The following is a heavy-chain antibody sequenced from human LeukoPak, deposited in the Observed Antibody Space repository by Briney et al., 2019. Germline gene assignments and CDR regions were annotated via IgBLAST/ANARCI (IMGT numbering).Heavy chain of an antibody. CDR3: ARKYTSGWPN. CDR2: IYPADSDT. Sequence: PGGSLRLSCKGSGYSFTSYWIGWVRQMPGEGLEWMGIIYPADSDTTYSPSFQGQVTISADKSISTAYLQWSSLKASDTAMYYCARKYTSGWPNWGQGTLVTVSS. V-gene: IGHV5-51*01. J-gene: IGHJ4*02. CDR1: GYSFTSYW. D-gene: IGHD6-19*01.